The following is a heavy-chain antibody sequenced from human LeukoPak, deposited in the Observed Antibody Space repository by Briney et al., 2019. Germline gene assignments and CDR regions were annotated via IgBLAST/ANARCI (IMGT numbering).Heavy chain of an antibody. CDR3: AELGITMIGGV. CDR2: ISSSGSTI. D-gene: IGHD3-10*02. V-gene: IGHV3-48*03. Sequence: GGSLRLSCVASGFTFSGSAMHWVRQAPGKGLGWVSYISSSGSTIYYAGSVKGRFTISTDNAKNTLYLQMYSLRAEDTAVYYCAELGITMIGGVWGKGTTVTVSS. CDR1: GFTFSGSA. J-gene: IGHJ6*04.